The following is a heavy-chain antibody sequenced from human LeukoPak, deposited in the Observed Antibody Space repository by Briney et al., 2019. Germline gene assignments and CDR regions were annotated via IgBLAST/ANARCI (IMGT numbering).Heavy chain of an antibody. CDR2: ISYDGSNK. D-gene: IGHD5-18*01. V-gene: IGHV3-30*03. CDR3: ARELQLWLHPYFDY. Sequence: GGSLRLSCAASGFTFSSYSMNWVRQAPGKGLEWVAVISYDGSNKYYADSVKGRFTISRDNSKNTLYLQMDSLRAEDTAVYYCARELQLWLHPYFDYWGQGTLVTVSS. CDR1: GFTFSSYS. J-gene: IGHJ4*02.